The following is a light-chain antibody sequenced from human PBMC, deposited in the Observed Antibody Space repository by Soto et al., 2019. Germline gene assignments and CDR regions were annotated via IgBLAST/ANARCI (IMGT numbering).Light chain of an antibody. V-gene: IGKV3-15*01. CDR3: QQYNNWLRT. Sequence: EIVMTQSPATLSVSPGERATLSCRASQSVSSNLAWYQQKPGQAPRLLIYGASTRATGIPARFSGSGSGTEFTLNISSLQSEDFVVYYCQQYNNWLRTFGQGTKVEIK. J-gene: IGKJ1*01. CDR1: QSVSSN. CDR2: GAS.